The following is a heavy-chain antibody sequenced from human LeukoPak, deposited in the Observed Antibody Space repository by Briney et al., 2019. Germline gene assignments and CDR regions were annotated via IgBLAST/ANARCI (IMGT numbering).Heavy chain of an antibody. J-gene: IGHJ4*02. CDR3: ARDHTGLDY. D-gene: IGHD4-17*01. Sequence: GGSLRLSCAASGFSFSRFGVHWVRQAPGKGLEWVTAISYDPNRKYYADSVKGRFTISRDDSKNTVYLHMDSLTTEDTSVYYCARDHTGLDYWGQGTLVTVSS. V-gene: IGHV3-30*03. CDR2: ISYDPNRK. CDR1: GFSFSRFG.